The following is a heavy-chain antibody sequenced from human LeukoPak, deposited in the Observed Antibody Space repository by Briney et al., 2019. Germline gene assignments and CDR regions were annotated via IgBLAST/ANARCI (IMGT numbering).Heavy chain of an antibody. D-gene: IGHD1-26*01. CDR1: GGSINSYY. Sequence: SDTLSLTCTVSGGSINSYYWTWIRQPPPKGLAGIGYIYFSGSTKYNPSLTSRVTISVDSSKNHFSLKLSSVTAADTAVYYCARAQVGIVGATEFAHWGQGTLVTVSS. J-gene: IGHJ4*02. V-gene: IGHV4-59*08. CDR3: ARAQVGIVGATEFAH. CDR2: IYFSGST.